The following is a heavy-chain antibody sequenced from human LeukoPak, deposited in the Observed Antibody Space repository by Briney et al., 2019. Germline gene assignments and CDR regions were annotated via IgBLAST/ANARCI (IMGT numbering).Heavy chain of an antibody. CDR2: IIPIFGTA. D-gene: IGHD4-23*01. CDR3: ATRNYGGNLNFDY. CDR1: GGTFSSYA. V-gene: IGHV1-69*01. J-gene: IGHJ4*02. Sequence: SVKVSCKASGGTFSSYAISWVRQAPGQGLEWMGGIIPIFGTANYAQKFQGRVTITADESTSTAYMELSSLRSEDTAVYYCATRNYGGNLNFDYWGQGTLVTVSS.